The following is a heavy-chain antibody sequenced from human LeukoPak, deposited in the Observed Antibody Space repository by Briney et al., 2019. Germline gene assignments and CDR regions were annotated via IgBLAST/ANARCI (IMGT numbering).Heavy chain of an antibody. D-gene: IGHD6-19*01. CDR2: ISAYNGNT. CDR3: AKAVAGRYYYGMDV. V-gene: IGHV1-18*04. CDR1: RNIFTGYF. J-gene: IGHJ6*02. Sequence: ASVKVSCKASRNIFTGYFIHWVRQAPGQGLEWMGWISAYNGNTNYAQKLQGRVTMTTDTSTSTAYMELRSLRSDDTAAYYCAKAVAGRYYYGMDVWGQGTTVTVSS.